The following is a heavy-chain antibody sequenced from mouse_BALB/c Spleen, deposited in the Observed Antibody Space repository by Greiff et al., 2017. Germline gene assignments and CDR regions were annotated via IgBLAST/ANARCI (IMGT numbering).Heavy chain of an antibody. CDR1: GYTFTSYV. J-gene: IGHJ3*01. CDR3: ARGNDGYLAWFAY. V-gene: IGHV1-14*01. D-gene: IGHD2-3*01. CDR2: INPYNDGT. Sequence: EVKLVESGPELVKPGASVKMSCKASGYTFTSYVMHWVKQKPGQGLEWIGYINPYNDGTKYNEKFKGKATLTSDKSSSTAYMELSSLTSEDSAVYYCARGNDGYLAWFAYWGQGTLVTVSA.